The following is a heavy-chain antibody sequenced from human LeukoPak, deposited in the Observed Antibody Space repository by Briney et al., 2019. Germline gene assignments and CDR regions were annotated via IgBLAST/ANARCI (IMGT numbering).Heavy chain of an antibody. CDR1: GYIFTGHY. Sequence: ASVKVSCKASGYIFTGHYVNWVRQAPGQGLEWMGRINPKTGGTNFAQNFQGRGTMTRDTSISTGYLELTRVRPDDTAVYYCARVGDGLNDAFDIWGQGTILTVSS. CDR2: INPKTGGT. D-gene: IGHD5-24*01. V-gene: IGHV1-2*06. CDR3: ARVGDGLNDAFDI. J-gene: IGHJ3*02.